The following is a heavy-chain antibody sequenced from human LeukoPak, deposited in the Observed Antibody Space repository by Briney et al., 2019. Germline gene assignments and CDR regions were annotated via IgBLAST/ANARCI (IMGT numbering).Heavy chain of an antibody. CDR3: TTGANDFWSGYYPDDY. Sequence: GGSLRLPCAASGFTFSNAWMSWVRQAPGKGLEWVGRIKSKTDGGTTDYAAPVKGRFTISRDDSKNTLYLQMNSLKTEDTAVYYCTTGANDFWSGYYPDDYWGQGTLVTVSS. CDR1: GFTFSNAW. D-gene: IGHD3-3*01. CDR2: IKSKTDGGTT. V-gene: IGHV3-15*01. J-gene: IGHJ4*02.